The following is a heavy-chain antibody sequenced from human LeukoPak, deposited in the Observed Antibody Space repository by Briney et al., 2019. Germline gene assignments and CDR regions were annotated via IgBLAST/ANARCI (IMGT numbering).Heavy chain of an antibody. CDR2: INPNRGNT. J-gene: IGHJ4*02. V-gene: IGHV1-8*01. CDR3: GRAHYYGDFGIGY. D-gene: IGHD4-17*01. CDR1: GYTFTSYD. Sequence: ASVKVSCKASGYTFTSYDFHWVRPATRQGLEWMGWINPNRGNTRFAQKLQGRVTLTRKTSISTVYMELSSLRSEDTAVYYCGRAHYYGDFGIGYWGQGTLVTVSS.